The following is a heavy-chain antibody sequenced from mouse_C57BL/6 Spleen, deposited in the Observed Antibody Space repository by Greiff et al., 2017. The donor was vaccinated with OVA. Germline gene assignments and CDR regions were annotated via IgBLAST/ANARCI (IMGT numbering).Heavy chain of an antibody. V-gene: IGHV1-81*01. J-gene: IGHJ1*03. CDR2: IYPRSGNT. CDR3: ARGDYYGSSNWYFDV. CDR1: GYTFTSYG. D-gene: IGHD1-1*01. Sequence: VQRVESGAELARPGASVKLSCKASGYTFTSYGISWVKQRTGQGLEWIGEIYPRSGNTYYNEKFKGKATLTADKSSSTAYMELRSLTSEDSAVYFCARGDYYGSSNWYFDVWGTGTTVTVSS.